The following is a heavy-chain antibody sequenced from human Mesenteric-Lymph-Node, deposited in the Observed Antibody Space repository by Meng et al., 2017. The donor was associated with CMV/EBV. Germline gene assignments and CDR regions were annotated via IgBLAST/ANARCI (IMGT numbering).Heavy chain of an antibody. D-gene: IGHD3-22*01. CDR1: GGSISSSSYY. Sequence: TVSGGSISSSSYYWGWIRQPPGKGLEWIGSIYYSGSTYYNPSLKSRVTISVDTSKNQFSLKLSSVTAADTAVYYCASRHYYDTGVDYWGQGTLVTVSS. V-gene: IGHV4-39*01. J-gene: IGHJ4*02. CDR2: IYYSGST. CDR3: ASRHYYDTGVDY.